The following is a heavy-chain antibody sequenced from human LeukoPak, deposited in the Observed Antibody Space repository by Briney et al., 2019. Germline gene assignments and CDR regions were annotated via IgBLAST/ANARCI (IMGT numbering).Heavy chain of an antibody. J-gene: IGHJ4*02. CDR1: GFTFNTYA. V-gene: IGHV3-23*01. D-gene: IGHD2-2*02. CDR3: ARDDAALPAAIGPDY. Sequence: GGSLRLSCAASGFTFNTYAMSWVRQAPGKGLEWVSAVSDTGRPTSYADSVKGRFTISRDNSKNTLYLQMNSLRAEDTAVYYCARDDAALPAAIGPDYWGQGTLVTVSS. CDR2: VSDTGRPT.